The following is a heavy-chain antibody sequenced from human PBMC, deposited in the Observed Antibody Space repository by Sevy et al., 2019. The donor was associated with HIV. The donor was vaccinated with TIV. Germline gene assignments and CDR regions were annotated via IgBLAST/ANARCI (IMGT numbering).Heavy chain of an antibody. V-gene: IGHV4-59*08. Sequence: SETLXLXXTVXXXXITSLYWXXXXXPXXXXLEXXXXXYXXXHINYNPSLKSRVTLSLDTSKNQFSLRLSSVTAADTAMYYXAGXXXWXXXXXXGXGTLVTVSS. J-gene: IGHJ4*01. CDR3: AGXXXWXXXXX. CDR1: XXXITSLY. CDR2: XYXXXHI.